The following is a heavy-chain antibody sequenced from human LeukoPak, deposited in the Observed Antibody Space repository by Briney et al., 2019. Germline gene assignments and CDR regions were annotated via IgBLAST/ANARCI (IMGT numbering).Heavy chain of an antibody. CDR3: ARHRDYYDS. CDR1: GASIHNSF. D-gene: IGHD3-22*01. CDR2: IYSSGSA. Sequence: PSETLSLTCTVSGASIHNSFWTWLRQPPGKGLEWIGYIYSSGSANFNLSLKSRVIISGDTSKNQISLNLATVTAADTAVYFCARHRDYYDSWGHGTLVTVSS. V-gene: IGHV4-59*08. J-gene: IGHJ4*01.